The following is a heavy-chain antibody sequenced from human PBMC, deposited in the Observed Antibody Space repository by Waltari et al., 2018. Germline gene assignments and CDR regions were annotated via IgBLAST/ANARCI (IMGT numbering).Heavy chain of an antibody. Sequence: QLQLQESGPGLVKPSETLSLTCTVSGGSISSSSYYWGWIRQPPGKGLEWIGSIYYSGSTHSNPSLKSRVTISVDTSKNQFSLKLSSVTAADTAVYYCARAVVVFYAFDIWGQGTMVTVSS. CDR3: ARAVVVFYAFDI. D-gene: IGHD2-15*01. CDR1: GGSISSSSYY. CDR2: IYYSGST. V-gene: IGHV4-39*07. J-gene: IGHJ3*02.